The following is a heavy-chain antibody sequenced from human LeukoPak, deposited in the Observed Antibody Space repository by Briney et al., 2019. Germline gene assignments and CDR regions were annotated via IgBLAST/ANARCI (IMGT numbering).Heavy chain of an antibody. J-gene: IGHJ6*03. CDR3: AKNPGRYQLNYYYYMDV. CDR1: GFTFSSYG. Sequence: GGSLRLSCAASGFTFSSYGMHWVRQAPGKGLEWVAFIRYDGSNKYYADSVKGRFTISRDNSKNTLYLQMNSLRAEDTAVYYCAKNPGRYQLNYYYYMDVWGKGTTVTVSS. CDR2: IRYDGSNK. V-gene: IGHV3-30*02. D-gene: IGHD2-2*01.